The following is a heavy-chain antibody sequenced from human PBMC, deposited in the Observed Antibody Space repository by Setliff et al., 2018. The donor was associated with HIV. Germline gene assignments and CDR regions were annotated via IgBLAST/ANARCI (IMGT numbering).Heavy chain of an antibody. V-gene: IGHV4-30-2*01. CDR1: GGSIRSSGYS. Sequence: PSETLSLTCAVSGGSIRSSGYSWSWIRQPPGKGLEWIGYISQSGSTYYNPSLKSRVTISVDRSKNQFSLNLTSVTAADTAVYYCASRIYYYDSNNFLREEGFDPWGQGTLVTVSS. D-gene: IGHD3-22*01. CDR3: ASRIYYYDSNNFLREEGFDP. CDR2: ISQSGST. J-gene: IGHJ5*02.